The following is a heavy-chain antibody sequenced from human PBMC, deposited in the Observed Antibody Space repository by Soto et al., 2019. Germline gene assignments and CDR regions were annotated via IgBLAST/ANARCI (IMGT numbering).Heavy chain of an antibody. Sequence: QVQLVESGGGVVQPGRSLRLSCAASGFTFSSYGMHWVRQAPGKGLEWVAVIWYDGSNKYYADSVKGRFTISRDNSKNTLYLQMNSLRAEDTAVYYCARAGIAYCGGDCYSSLNYWGQGTLVTVSS. J-gene: IGHJ4*02. V-gene: IGHV3-33*01. D-gene: IGHD2-21*02. CDR2: IWYDGSNK. CDR3: ARAGIAYCGGDCYSSLNY. CDR1: GFTFSSYG.